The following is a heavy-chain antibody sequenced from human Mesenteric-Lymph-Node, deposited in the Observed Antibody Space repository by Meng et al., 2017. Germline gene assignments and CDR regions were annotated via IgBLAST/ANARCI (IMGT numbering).Heavy chain of an antibody. CDR2: IWYDGSNK. CDR1: GFTFSSYG. CDR3: ARDRINYGDYDYYYYGMDV. D-gene: IGHD4-17*01. J-gene: IGHJ6*02. V-gene: IGHV3-33*01. Sequence: GESLKISCAASGFTFSSYGMHWVRQAPGKGLEWVAVIWYDGSNKYYADSVKGRFTISRDNSKNTLYLQMNSLRAEDTAVYYCARDRINYGDYDYYYYGMDVWGQGNTVTGAS.